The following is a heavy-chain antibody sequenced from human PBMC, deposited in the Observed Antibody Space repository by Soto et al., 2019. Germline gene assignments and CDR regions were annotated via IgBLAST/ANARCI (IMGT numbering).Heavy chain of an antibody. CDR2: INHSGST. J-gene: IGHJ6*03. D-gene: IGHD6-6*01. CDR1: GGSFSGYY. CDR3: AREAGIAARENYYYMDV. Sequence: PSETLSLTCAVYGGSFSGYYWSWIRQPPGKGLEWIGEINHSGSTNYNPSLKSRVTISVDTSKNQFSLKLSSVTAADTAVYYCAREAGIAARENYYYMDVWGKGTTVTVSS. V-gene: IGHV4-34*01.